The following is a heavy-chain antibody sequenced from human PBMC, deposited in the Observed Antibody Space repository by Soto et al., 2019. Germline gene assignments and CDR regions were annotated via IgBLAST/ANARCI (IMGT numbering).Heavy chain of an antibody. D-gene: IGHD6-13*01. CDR2: IYYSGST. CDR1: GGSISSSSYY. CDR3: ARQEYSSRSPFDY. Sequence: QLQLQESGPGLVKPSETLSLTCTVSGGSISSSSYYWGWIRQPPGKGLEWIGSIYYSGSTHYNPSLKSRVTISVATSKNQFSLKLSSVTAADTAVYYCARQEYSSRSPFDYWGQGTLVTVSS. J-gene: IGHJ4*02. V-gene: IGHV4-39*01.